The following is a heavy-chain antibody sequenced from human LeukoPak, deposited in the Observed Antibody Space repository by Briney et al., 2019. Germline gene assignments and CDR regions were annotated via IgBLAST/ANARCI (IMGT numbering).Heavy chain of an antibody. V-gene: IGHV4-4*07. D-gene: IGHD6-6*01. Sequence: PSETLSLTCAVSGGSISNYYWSWIRQPAGTGLEWIGRIYPSGSTNYNPSLKSRVTMSVDTSENQFSLKLSSVTAADTAVYFCARGGYSSSWSPDYWGQGTLVTVSS. J-gene: IGHJ4*02. CDR1: GGSISNYY. CDR2: IYPSGST. CDR3: ARGGYSSSWSPDY.